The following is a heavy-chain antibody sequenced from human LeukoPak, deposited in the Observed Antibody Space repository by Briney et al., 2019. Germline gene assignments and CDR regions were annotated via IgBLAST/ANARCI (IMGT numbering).Heavy chain of an antibody. V-gene: IGHV4-59*02. CDR2: LSHSGSS. J-gene: IGHJ3*02. CDR1: GGSVSSYY. CDR3: ARARYANAWYAFDI. Sequence: SETLSLTCTVSGGSVSSYYWSWIRRPPGRGLEWIAYLSHSGSSDSNPSLTSRVTTLVDTSKNQFSLKLTSVTAAGTAVYYCARARYANAWYAFDIWGHGTMVTVSS. D-gene: IGHD2-2*01.